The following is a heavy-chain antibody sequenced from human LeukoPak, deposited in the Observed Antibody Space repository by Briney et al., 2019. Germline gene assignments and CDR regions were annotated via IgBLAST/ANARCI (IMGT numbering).Heavy chain of an antibody. Sequence: PSETLSLTCTVSGYSISSGYYWGWIRQPPGKGLEWIGSIYHSGSTNYNPSLKSRVTISVDTSKNQFSLKLSSVTAADTAVYYCARGRAFFDWGQGTLVTVSS. D-gene: IGHD3-3*02. CDR3: ARGRAFFD. J-gene: IGHJ4*02. V-gene: IGHV4-38-2*02. CDR1: GYSISSGYY. CDR2: IYHSGST.